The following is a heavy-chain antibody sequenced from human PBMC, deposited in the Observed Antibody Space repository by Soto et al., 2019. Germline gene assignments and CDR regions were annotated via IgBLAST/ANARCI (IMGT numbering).Heavy chain of an antibody. J-gene: IGHJ4*02. CDR2: IVVGSGNT. CDR3: AAVPSYYGDSLFDY. D-gene: IGHD4-17*01. CDR1: GFTFTSSA. V-gene: IGHV1-58*02. Sequence: GASVKVSCKASGFTFTSSAMHWVRQARGQRLEWIGWIVVGSGNTNYAQKFQERVTITRDMSTSTAYMELSSLRSEDTAVYYCAAVPSYYGDSLFDYWGQGTLVTVSS.